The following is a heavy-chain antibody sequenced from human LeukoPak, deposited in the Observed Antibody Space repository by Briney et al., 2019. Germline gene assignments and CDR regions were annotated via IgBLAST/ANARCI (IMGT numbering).Heavy chain of an antibody. CDR3: ARGREYSSSSGLGGGY. CDR2: ISPNSGGT. J-gene: IGHJ4*02. V-gene: IGHV1-2*02. D-gene: IGHD6-6*01. Sequence: GASVKVSCKASGYTFTGYYMHWVRQAPGQGLEWMGWISPNSGGTNYAQKFQGRVTMTRDTSISTAYMELSRLRSDDTAVYYFARGREYSSSSGLGGGYWGQGTLVTVSS. CDR1: GYTFTGYY.